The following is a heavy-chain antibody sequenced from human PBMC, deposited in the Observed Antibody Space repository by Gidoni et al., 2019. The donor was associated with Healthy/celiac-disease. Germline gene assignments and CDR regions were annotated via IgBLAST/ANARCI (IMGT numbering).Heavy chain of an antibody. D-gene: IGHD3-22*01. CDR2: LNPNRGGT. J-gene: IGHJ4*02. Sequence: QVQLVQSGPDVTKPAASVKVSCQADVYTCNGYYMHCVRQAPGQGLEWIGCLNPNRGGTNYATKFQGSVTMTRDTSISTAYMELSMLRSDDTAVYYCARYDYYDDSSGYGIDYWGQGTLVTVSS. V-gene: IGHV1-2*02. CDR1: VYTCNGYY. CDR3: ARYDYYDDSSGYGIDY.